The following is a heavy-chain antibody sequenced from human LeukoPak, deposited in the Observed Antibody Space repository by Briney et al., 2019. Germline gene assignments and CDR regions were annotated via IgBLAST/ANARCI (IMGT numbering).Heavy chain of an antibody. J-gene: IGHJ1*01. CDR3: AAPLCSGGSCYSGEYFQH. CDR1: GYTFTGYY. D-gene: IGHD2-15*01. Sequence: GASVKVSCKASGYTFTGYYMHWLRQAPGQGLEWMGWISAYNGNTNYAQKLQGRVTMTTDTSTSTAYMELRSLRSDDTAVYYCAAPLCSGGSCYSGEYFQHWGQGTLVTVSS. V-gene: IGHV1-18*04. CDR2: ISAYNGNT.